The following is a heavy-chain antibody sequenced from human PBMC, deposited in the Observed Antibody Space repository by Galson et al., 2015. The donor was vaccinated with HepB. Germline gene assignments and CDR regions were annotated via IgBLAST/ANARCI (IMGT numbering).Heavy chain of an antibody. V-gene: IGHV6-1*01. CDR3: ARDSGGWFQPPFFDY. Sequence: CAISGDSVSNNIPGWNWIRQSPSRGLEWLGRAYYKSKWNIDYAESVKSRITFTPDTSKNVLSLLLTSATLEDTATYYCARDSGGWFQPPFFDYWGQGILVVVSS. D-gene: IGHD2-15*01. CDR1: GDSVSNNIPG. CDR2: AYYKSKWNI. J-gene: IGHJ4*02.